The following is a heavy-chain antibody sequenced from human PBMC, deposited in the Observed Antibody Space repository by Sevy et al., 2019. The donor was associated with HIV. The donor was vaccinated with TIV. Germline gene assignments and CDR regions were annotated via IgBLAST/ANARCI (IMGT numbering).Heavy chain of an antibody. CDR3: ARAGGYQLLWGDAFDI. D-gene: IGHD2-2*01. CDR1: GFTFSSYS. V-gene: IGHV3-21*01. J-gene: IGHJ3*02. CDR2: ISSSSSYI. Sequence: GGSLRLSCAASGFTFSSYSMNWVRQAPGKGLEWVSSISSSSSYIYYADSVKGRFTISRDNAKNSLYLQMNSLRAEDTAVYYWARAGGYQLLWGDAFDIWGQGTMVTVSS.